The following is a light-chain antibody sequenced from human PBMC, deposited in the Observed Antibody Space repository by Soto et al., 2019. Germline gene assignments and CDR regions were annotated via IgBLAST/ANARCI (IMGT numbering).Light chain of an antibody. CDR3: SSYTTSSTRV. J-gene: IGLJ2*01. V-gene: IGLV2-14*01. CDR1: SSDVGGYDY. Sequence: QSALTQPASVSGSPGHSITVSCTGTSSDVGGYDYVSWYQQHPGKAPKVMIYEVSNRPSGVSYRFSGSKSGNTASLTISGLQAEDEADYYCSSYTTSSTRVFGGATKVTVL. CDR2: EVS.